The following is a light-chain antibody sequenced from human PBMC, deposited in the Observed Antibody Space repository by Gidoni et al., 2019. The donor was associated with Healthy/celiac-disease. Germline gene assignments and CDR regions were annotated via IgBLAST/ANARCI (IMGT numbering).Light chain of an antibody. J-gene: IGLJ2*01. Sequence: SITCSGDKLGDKYACWYQQKPGQSPVLVIYQDSKRPSGLPERFSGANSGNTATLTISGTQAMDGADYYCQAWDSSTLVFGGGTKLTVL. CDR3: QAWDSSTLV. CDR1: KLGDKY. V-gene: IGLV3-1*01. CDR2: QDS.